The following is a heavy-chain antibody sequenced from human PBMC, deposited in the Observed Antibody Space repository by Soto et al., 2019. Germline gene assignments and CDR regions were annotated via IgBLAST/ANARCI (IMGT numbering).Heavy chain of an antibody. CDR3: ARAYYDSSGYYKSFDY. V-gene: IGHV1-46*01. J-gene: IGHJ4*02. CDR1: GYTFTSYY. Sequence: GASVKVSCKASGYTFTSYYMHWVRQAPGQGPEWMGIINPSGGSTSYAQKFQGRVTMTRDTSTSTVYMELSSLRSEDTAVYYCARAYYDSSGYYKSFDYWGQGTLVTVSS. CDR2: INPSGGST. D-gene: IGHD3-22*01.